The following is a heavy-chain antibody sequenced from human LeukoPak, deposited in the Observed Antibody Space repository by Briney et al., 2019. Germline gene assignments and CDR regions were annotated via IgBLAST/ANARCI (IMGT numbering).Heavy chain of an antibody. V-gene: IGHV3-7*01. CDR2: IKQDGSEE. CDR3: ARDGLGSAFDY. J-gene: IGHJ4*02. Sequence: GGSLRLSCAASGFTFSSYWMTWFRQAPGKGLEGVANIKQDGSEEYYVDSVKGRFTISRDNAENSLYLQMNSLRAEDTAVYYCARDGLGSAFDYWGQGTLVTVSS. D-gene: IGHD3/OR15-3a*01. CDR1: GFTFSSYW.